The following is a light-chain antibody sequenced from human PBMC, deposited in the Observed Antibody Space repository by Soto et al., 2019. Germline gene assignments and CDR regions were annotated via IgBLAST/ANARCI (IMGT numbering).Light chain of an antibody. CDR1: QRISSSY. Sequence: EIVLTQSPGTLSLSPGERATLSCRASQRISSSYLAWYQQKPGQAPRLLIYGASTRATGIPARFSGSGSGTEFTLTISSLQSEDFAVYYCQQYNNWPPITFGQGTRLGI. J-gene: IGKJ5*01. V-gene: IGKV3-15*01. CDR3: QQYNNWPPIT. CDR2: GAS.